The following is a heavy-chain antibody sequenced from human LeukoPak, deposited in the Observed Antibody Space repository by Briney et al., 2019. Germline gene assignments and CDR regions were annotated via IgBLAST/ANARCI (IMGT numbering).Heavy chain of an antibody. Sequence: PSETLSLTXTVSGGSISNYYWSWIRQPPGKGLEWIGYIYYSGSTNYNPSLKSRVTISVDTSKDQFSLKLSSVTAADTAVYYCARDRGVAGGNAFDIWGQGTMVTVSS. D-gene: IGHD6-19*01. CDR1: GGSISNYY. CDR3: ARDRGVAGGNAFDI. CDR2: IYYSGST. J-gene: IGHJ3*02. V-gene: IGHV4-59*01.